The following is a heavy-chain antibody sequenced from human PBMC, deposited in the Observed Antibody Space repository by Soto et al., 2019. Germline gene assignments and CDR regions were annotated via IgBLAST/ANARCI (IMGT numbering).Heavy chain of an antibody. J-gene: IGHJ4*02. V-gene: IGHV3-30*18. CDR1: GFTFSSYG. CDR2: ISYDGSNK. CDR3: AKDRATYYDYVWGSYLTTDY. Sequence: QAQLVESGGGVVQPGRSLRLSCAASGFTFSSYGMHWVRQAPGKGLEWVAVISYDGSNKYYADSVKGRFTISRDNSKNTLYLQMNSLRAEDTAVYYCAKDRATYYDYVWGSYLTTDYWGQGTLVTVSS. D-gene: IGHD3-16*02.